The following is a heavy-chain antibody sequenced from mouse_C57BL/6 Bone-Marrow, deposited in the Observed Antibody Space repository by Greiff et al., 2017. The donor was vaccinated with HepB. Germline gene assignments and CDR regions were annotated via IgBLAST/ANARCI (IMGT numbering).Heavy chain of an antibody. Sequence: QVQLQQPGAELVKPGASVKLSCKAPGYTFTSYWMQWVKQRPGQGLEWIGEIDPSDSYTNYNQKFKGKATLTVDTSSSTAYMQLSSLTSEDSAVYYCAREKDYEDAMDYWGQGTSVTVSS. CDR3: AREKDYEDAMDY. J-gene: IGHJ4*01. V-gene: IGHV1-50*01. D-gene: IGHD1-1*01. CDR1: GYTFTSYW. CDR2: IDPSDSYT.